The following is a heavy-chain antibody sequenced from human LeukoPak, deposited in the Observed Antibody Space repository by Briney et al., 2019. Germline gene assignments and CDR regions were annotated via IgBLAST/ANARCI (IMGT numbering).Heavy chain of an antibody. Sequence: ASVKVSCKASGYTFTGYYMHWVRQAPGQGLEWMGWINPNSGGTNYAQKFQGRVTMTRDTSISTAYMELSRLRSDDTAVYYCARDLIVATTTGGAYYFDYWGQGTLVTVSS. V-gene: IGHV1-2*02. CDR1: GYTFTGYY. CDR2: INPNSGGT. CDR3: ARDLIVATTTGGAYYFDY. J-gene: IGHJ4*02. D-gene: IGHD5-12*01.